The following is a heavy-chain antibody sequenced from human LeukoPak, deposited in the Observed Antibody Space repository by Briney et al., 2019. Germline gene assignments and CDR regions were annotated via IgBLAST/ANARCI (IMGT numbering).Heavy chain of an antibody. CDR2: INPNSGGT. CDR3: ARSHPGTFDY. D-gene: IGHD1-14*01. V-gene: IGHV1-2*02. Sequence: ASVKISCKASGYTFTDYYMHWVRQAPGQGLEWMGWINPNSGGTNYAQKFQGRVTMTRDTSISTAYMELSRLRSDDTAVYYCARSHPGTFDYWGQGTLVTVSS. J-gene: IGHJ4*02. CDR1: GYTFTDYY.